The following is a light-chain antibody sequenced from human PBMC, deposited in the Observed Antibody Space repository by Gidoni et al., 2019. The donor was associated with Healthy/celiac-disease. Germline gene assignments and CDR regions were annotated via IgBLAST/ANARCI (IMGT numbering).Light chain of an antibody. Sequence: NFMLTQPHSVSASPGKTVTISCTRSSGSIASNYVQWYQQRPGSAPTTMIYEDNQRPSGVPDRFSGSIDSSSNSASLTISGLKTEDEADYYCQSYDSSKWVFGGGTKLTVL. CDR2: EDN. J-gene: IGLJ3*02. V-gene: IGLV6-57*04. CDR1: SGSIASNY. CDR3: QSYDSSKWV.